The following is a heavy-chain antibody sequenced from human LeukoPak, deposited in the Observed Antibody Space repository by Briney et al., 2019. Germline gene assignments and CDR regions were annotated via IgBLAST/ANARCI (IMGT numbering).Heavy chain of an antibody. V-gene: IGHV3-9*01. Sequence: GGSLRLSCAASGFTFDDYAMHWVRQAPGKGLEWVSGISWNGGSIGYADSVKGRFTISRDNAENSLYLLMNSLRAEDTALYHCAKDMEYYYSTGYFDYWGQGALVTVSS. J-gene: IGHJ4*02. CDR3: AKDMEYYYSTGYFDY. D-gene: IGHD3-10*01. CDR2: ISWNGGSI. CDR1: GFTFDDYA.